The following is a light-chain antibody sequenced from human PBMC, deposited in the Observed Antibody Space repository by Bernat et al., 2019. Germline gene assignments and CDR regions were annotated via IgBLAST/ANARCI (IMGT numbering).Light chain of an antibody. J-gene: IGLJ3*02. Sequence: YVLTQPSSVSVAPGNTARIACGGDNIGYHYEHGYQPKPGQAPPVVVSEDSDRPSGIPVRFSASSSGNTATMTISGVEAGEGADYYCQVWEGGSGHWVFGGGTKLIVL. CDR1: NIGYHY. V-gene: IGLV3-21*03. CDR2: EDS. CDR3: QVWEGGSGHWV.